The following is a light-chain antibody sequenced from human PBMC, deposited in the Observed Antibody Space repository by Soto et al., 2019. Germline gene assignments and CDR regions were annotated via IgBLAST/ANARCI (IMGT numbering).Light chain of an antibody. Sequence: ILLTKAPPTRPFSPGERATLSCRASQNILYNLACYQQKPGQAPRLLIYGTSTRATGIPARFSGDGSGTEYTLTISSLQSEDFAVYYCLQYNQWPPRGFTFGPGTKVDI. J-gene: IGKJ3*01. CDR1: QNILYN. V-gene: IGKV3-15*01. CDR2: GTS. CDR3: LQYNQWPPRGFT.